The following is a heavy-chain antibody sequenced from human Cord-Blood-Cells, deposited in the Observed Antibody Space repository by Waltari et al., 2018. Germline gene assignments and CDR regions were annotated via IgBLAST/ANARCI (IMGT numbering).Heavy chain of an antibody. D-gene: IGHD1-7*01. CDR1: GFTFDDYA. Sequence: AASGFTFDDYAMHWVRQAPGKGLEWVSSISWNSGSIGYADSVKGRFTISRDNAKNSLYLQMNSLRAEDTALYYCAKSVAGTTIDAFDIWGQGTMVTVSS. CDR2: ISWNSGSI. CDR3: AKSVAGTTIDAFDI. J-gene: IGHJ3*02. V-gene: IGHV3-9*01.